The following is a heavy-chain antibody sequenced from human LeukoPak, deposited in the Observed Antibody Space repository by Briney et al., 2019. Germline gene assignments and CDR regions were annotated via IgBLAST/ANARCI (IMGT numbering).Heavy chain of an antibody. D-gene: IGHD3-22*01. J-gene: IGHJ3*02. Sequence: SETLSLTCTVSGGSISSYYWSWIRQPPGKGLEWIGYIYDSGSTNYNPSLKSRVTISVDTSKNQFSLKLSSVTAADTAVYYCACLTTADAFDIWGQGTMVTISS. V-gene: IGHV4-59*01. CDR3: ACLTTADAFDI. CDR2: IYDSGST. CDR1: GGSISSYY.